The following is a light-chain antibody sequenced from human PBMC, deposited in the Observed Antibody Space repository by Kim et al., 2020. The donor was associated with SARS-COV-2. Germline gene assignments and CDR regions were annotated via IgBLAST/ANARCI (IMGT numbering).Light chain of an antibody. Sequence: GQPRTISCTGTSSDVGGYDYVSLYQQYPGKAPQVIVYAVRRRPSGVSNRFSGSKSGNTASLTISGLRAEDEADYYCGSYTSTNTRIFGTGTKVTVL. J-gene: IGLJ1*01. CDR2: AVR. CDR3: GSYTSTNTRI. CDR1: SSDVGGYDY. V-gene: IGLV2-14*03.